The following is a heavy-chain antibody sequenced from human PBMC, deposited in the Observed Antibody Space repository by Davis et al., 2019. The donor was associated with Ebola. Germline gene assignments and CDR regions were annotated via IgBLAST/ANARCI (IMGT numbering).Heavy chain of an antibody. J-gene: IGHJ3*02. CDR2: IYYSGST. D-gene: IGHD3-22*01. Sequence: MPSETLSLTCAVSGGSISSGGYSWSWIRQPPGKGLEWVGYIYYSGSTYYNPSLKSRVTISVDTSKNQFSLKLSSVTAADTAVYYCARRVTMIVVVIHDAFDIWGQGTMVTVSS. V-gene: IGHV4-30-2*03. CDR1: GGSISSGGYS. CDR3: ARRVTMIVVVIHDAFDI.